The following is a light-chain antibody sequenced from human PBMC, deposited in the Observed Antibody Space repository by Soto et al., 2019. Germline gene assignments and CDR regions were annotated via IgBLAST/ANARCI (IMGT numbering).Light chain of an antibody. CDR1: SGHSSYI. CDR3: ETWDSDTRV. J-gene: IGLJ3*02. Sequence: SVLTQSSSASASLGSSVKLTCTLSSGHSSYIIAWHQQQPGKAPRYLMKLEGSGSYNKGSGVPDRFSGSGSGADRYLTISNLQFEDEADYYCETWDSDTRVFGGGTKLTVL. CDR2: LEGSGSY. V-gene: IGLV4-60*02.